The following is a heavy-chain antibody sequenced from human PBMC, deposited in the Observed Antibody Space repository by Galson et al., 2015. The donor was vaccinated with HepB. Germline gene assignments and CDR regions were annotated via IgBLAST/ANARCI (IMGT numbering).Heavy chain of an antibody. V-gene: IGHV1-2*02. Sequence: SVKVSCKASEYSFTGYYMHWVRQAPGQGLEWMGWINPNSGGTNYAQKFQGRVTMTRDTSISTAYMELSRLRSDDTAVYYCARDKWYSTSSAVDHWGQGTLVTVSS. CDR1: EYSFTGYY. CDR2: INPNSGGT. CDR3: ARDKWYSTSSAVDH. D-gene: IGHD6-6*01. J-gene: IGHJ4*02.